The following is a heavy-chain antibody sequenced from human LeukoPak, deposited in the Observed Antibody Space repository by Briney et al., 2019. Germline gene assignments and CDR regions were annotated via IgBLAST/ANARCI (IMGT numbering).Heavy chain of an antibody. CDR1: GLTFLTYA. J-gene: IGHJ3*02. CDR3: AKAGRSGWYPGWPFDI. CDR2: IRDSGAST. D-gene: IGHD6-19*01. Sequence: GGSLRLSCAASGLTFLTYAMSWVRQAPGKGLQWVSVIRDSGASTYYADSVKGRFTISRDNSKNTLYLQMNSLRAEDTAVYYCAKAGRSGWYPGWPFDIWGQGTMVTVSS. V-gene: IGHV3-23*01.